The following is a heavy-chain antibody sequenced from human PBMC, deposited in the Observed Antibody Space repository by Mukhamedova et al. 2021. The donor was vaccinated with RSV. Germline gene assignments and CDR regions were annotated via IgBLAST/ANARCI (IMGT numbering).Heavy chain of an antibody. V-gene: IGHV3-48*03. Sequence: GLEWVSYISSSGSTIYYADSVKVRFTISRDNAKNSLYLQMNSLRAEDTAVYYCARDHGGEYYYYGMDVWGQGTTVTVSS. D-gene: IGHD2-21*01. CDR3: ARDHGGEYYYYGMDV. CDR2: ISSSGSTI. J-gene: IGHJ6*02.